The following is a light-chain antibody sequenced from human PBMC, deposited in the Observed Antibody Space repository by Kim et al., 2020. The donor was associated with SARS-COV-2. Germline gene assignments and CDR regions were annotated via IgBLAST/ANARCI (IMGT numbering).Light chain of an antibody. Sequence: QSALTQPPSVSGSPGQSVTISCTGTSNDVGSYNRVSWYQQPPGTAPKLMIYEVTNRPSGVPDRFSGSKSANTASLTISGLQAEDEADYYCSSYTTTNTWVFGGGTKVTVL. CDR1: SNDVGSYNR. CDR2: EVT. V-gene: IGLV2-18*02. J-gene: IGLJ3*02. CDR3: SSYTTTNTWV.